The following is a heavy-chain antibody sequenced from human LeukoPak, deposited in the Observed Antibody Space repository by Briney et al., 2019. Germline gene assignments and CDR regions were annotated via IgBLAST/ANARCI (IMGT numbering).Heavy chain of an antibody. D-gene: IGHD4-11*01. CDR2: ISGSGGST. J-gene: IGHJ6*02. V-gene: IGHV3-23*01. Sequence: GGSLRLSCAASGFTFSSYAMSWVRQAPGKGLELVSAISGSGGSTYYADSVKGRFTISRDNSKNTLYLQMNSLRAEDTAVYYCAKAVTVTTHYYGMDVWGQGTTVTVSS. CDR3: AKAVTVTTHYYGMDV. CDR1: GFTFSSYA.